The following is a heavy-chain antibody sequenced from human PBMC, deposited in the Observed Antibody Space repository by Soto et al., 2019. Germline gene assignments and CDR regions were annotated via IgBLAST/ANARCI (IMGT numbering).Heavy chain of an antibody. CDR2: IYYSGST. V-gene: IGHV4-39*01. Sequence: PSETLSLTCTVSGGSISSSSYYWGWIRQPPGKGLEWIRSIYYSGSTYYNPSLKSRVTISVDTSKNQFSLKLSSVTAADTAVYYCARRYYGSGNIDYWGQGTLVTVSS. J-gene: IGHJ4*02. CDR1: GGSISSSSYY. CDR3: ARRYYGSGNIDY. D-gene: IGHD3-10*01.